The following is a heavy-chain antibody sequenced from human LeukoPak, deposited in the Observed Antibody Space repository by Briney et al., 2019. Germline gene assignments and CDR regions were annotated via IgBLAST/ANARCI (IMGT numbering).Heavy chain of an antibody. J-gene: IGHJ4*02. D-gene: IGHD6-19*01. CDR1: GGSFSDYY. Sequence: LSLTCAVYGGSFSDYYMSWIRQAPGKGLEWVSYISSSGSTIYYADSVKGRFTISRDNAKNSLYLQMNSLRAEDTAVYYCAREGIAVAGHFDYWGQGTLVTVSS. CDR2: ISSSGSTI. CDR3: AREGIAVAGHFDY. V-gene: IGHV3-11*01.